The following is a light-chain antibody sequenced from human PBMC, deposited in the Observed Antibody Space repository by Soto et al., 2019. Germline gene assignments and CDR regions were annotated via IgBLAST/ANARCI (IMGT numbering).Light chain of an antibody. CDR3: LQHNSYPWT. CDR1: QTISNW. CDR2: KAS. V-gene: IGKV1-5*03. J-gene: IGKJ1*01. Sequence: IQMTQSPSTLSASVGDRVTITCRASQTISNWLAWYQQKPGKAPKLLIYKASTLESGVPSRFSGSGSGTEFTLTISSLQPEDFATYYCLQHNSYPWTFGQGTKVEIK.